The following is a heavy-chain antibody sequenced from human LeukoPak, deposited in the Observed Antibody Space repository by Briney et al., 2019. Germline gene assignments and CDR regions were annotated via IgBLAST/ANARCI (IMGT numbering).Heavy chain of an antibody. CDR2: IIPIFGTA. V-gene: IGHV1-69*05. J-gene: IGHJ4*02. Sequence: ASVKVSCKASGYTFTSYAMHWVRQAPGQGLEWMGGIIPIFGTANYAQRFQGRVTITTDESTSTAYMELSSLRSEDTAVYYCAILCGGDCYFAKHVDYWGQGTLVTVSS. D-gene: IGHD2-21*02. CDR1: GYTFTSYA. CDR3: AILCGGDCYFAKHVDY.